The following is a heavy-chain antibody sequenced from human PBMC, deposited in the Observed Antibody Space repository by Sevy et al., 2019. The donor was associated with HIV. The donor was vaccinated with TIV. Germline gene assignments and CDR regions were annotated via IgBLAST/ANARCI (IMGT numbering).Heavy chain of an antibody. CDR1: GGSISGYF. J-gene: IGHJ6*03. CDR2: IYYTGNT. V-gene: IGHV4-59*08. Sequence: SETLSLTCAVSGGSISGYFWSWIRQPPGKGLEWIGYIYYTGNTNYNPSLKSRVTISVDTSKNRFSLMLNHVTAADTAVYYGAKQGGRYYGAGSYGYYMDVWGKGTTVTVSS. D-gene: IGHD3-10*01. CDR3: AKQGGRYYGAGSYGYYMDV.